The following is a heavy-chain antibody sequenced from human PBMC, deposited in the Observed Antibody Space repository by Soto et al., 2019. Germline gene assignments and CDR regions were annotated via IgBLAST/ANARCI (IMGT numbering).Heavy chain of an antibody. CDR1: GFTFSSYA. V-gene: IGHV3-23*01. CDR2: ISGSGGST. Sequence: VGSLRLSCAASGFTFSSYAMSWVRQAPGKGLEWVSAISGSGGSTYYADSVKGRFTISRDNSKNTLYLQMNSLRAEDTAVYYCAKGFSSSWYYYGMDVWGQGTTVTVSS. D-gene: IGHD6-13*01. J-gene: IGHJ6*02. CDR3: AKGFSSSWYYYGMDV.